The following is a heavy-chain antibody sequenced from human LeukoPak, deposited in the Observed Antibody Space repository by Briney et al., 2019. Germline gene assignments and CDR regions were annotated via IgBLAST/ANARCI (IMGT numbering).Heavy chain of an antibody. D-gene: IGHD2-2*01. Sequence: SETLSLTCSVSGYSMSSGYYWGWIRQPPERGLEWIGSMYHTGSTYYNPSLKSRVNISVDTSKNQFYLKVSSVTAADTAVYYCARTTEDCSSTSCYQYWFDPWGQGTLVTVSS. CDR3: ARTTEDCSSTSCYQYWFDP. J-gene: IGHJ5*02. V-gene: IGHV4-38-2*02. CDR1: GYSMSSGYY. CDR2: MYHTGST.